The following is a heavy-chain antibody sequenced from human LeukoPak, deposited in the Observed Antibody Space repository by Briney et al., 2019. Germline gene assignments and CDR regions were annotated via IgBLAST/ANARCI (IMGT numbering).Heavy chain of an antibody. Sequence: GGSLRLSCAASGFTLSGYGMSWVRQAPGKGLKWVSAISGSGGSTYYADSVKGRITISRDNSKNTLYLQMNSLRAEDTAVYYCARDERDVVVPTYYMDVWGKGATVTISS. V-gene: IGHV3-23*01. J-gene: IGHJ6*03. CDR2: ISGSGGST. CDR1: GFTLSGYG. D-gene: IGHD2-2*01. CDR3: ARDERDVVVPTYYMDV.